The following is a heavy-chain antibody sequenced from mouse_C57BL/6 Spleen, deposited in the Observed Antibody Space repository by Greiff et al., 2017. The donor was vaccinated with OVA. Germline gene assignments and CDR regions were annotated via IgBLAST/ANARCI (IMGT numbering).Heavy chain of an antibody. V-gene: IGHV1-82*01. CDR2: IYPGDGDT. CDR1: GYAFSSSW. D-gene: IGHD1-1*01. Sequence: VKLVESGPELVKPGASVKISCKASGYAFSSSWMNWVKQRPGNGLEWIGRIYPGDGDTNYNGKFKGKATLTADKSSSTAYMQLSSLTSEDSAVYFCARSPYYYGSSWYFDVWGTGTTVTVSS. CDR3: ARSPYYYGSSWYFDV. J-gene: IGHJ1*03.